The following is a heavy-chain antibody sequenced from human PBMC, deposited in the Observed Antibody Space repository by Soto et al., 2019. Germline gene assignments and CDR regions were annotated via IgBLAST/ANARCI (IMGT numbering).Heavy chain of an antibody. J-gene: IGHJ1*01. CDR1: GGSISSYY. CDR3: ARAPIVGATYFQH. CDR2: IYYSGST. D-gene: IGHD1-26*01. V-gene: IGHV4-59*01. Sequence: QVQLQESGPGLVKPPETLSLTCTVSGGSISSYYWSWIRQPPGKGLEWIGYIYYSGSTNYNPSLKSRVTISVDTSKNQFSLKLSSVTAADTAVYYCARAPIVGATYFQHWGQGTLVTVSS.